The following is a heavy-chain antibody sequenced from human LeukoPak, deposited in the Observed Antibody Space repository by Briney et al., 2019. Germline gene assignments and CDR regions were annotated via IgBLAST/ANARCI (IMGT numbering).Heavy chain of an antibody. J-gene: IGHJ4*02. Sequence: GRSLRLSCAASGFTFSSYGMHWVRQAPGKGLEWVAVISYDGSNIYCADSVKGRFTIPRDNSKNTLYLEMNRLRAEDTTVYYCAKDFLGTYYDYVWGSYRYTGFDYCGQGTLVTVSS. D-gene: IGHD3-16*02. V-gene: IGHV3-30*18. CDR2: ISYDGSNI. CDR1: GFTFSSYG. CDR3: AKDFLGTYYDYVWGSYRYTGFDY.